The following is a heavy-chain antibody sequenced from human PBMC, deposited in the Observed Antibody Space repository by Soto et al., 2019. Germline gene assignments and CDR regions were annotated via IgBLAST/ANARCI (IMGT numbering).Heavy chain of an antibody. CDR1: GFTFSIYP. CDR3: VRCWGTGDGSNLGYNWLDP. J-gene: IGHJ5*02. CDR2: VSYDETTK. Sequence: QVQLVESGGGVVQPGRSLRLSCIVSGFTFSIYPMHWVRQTPGKGLEWVAVVSYDETTKYYADSVKGRFTISRDNSKNTFYLQMNSLRAEDTAVYYCVRCWGTGDGSNLGYNWLDPWGQGTLVTVSS. D-gene: IGHD1-1*01. V-gene: IGHV3-30*04.